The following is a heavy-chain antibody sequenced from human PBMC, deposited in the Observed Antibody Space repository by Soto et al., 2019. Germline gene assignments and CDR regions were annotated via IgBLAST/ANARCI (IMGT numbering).Heavy chain of an antibody. J-gene: IGHJ4*02. D-gene: IGHD3-3*02. V-gene: IGHV1-46*01. CDR1: GGTFSSYA. CDR3: ARQFWSGYYL. CDR2: INPSGGST. Sequence: GASVNVSCKASGGTFSSYAISWVRQAPGQGLEWMGIINPSGGSTSYAQKFQGRVTMTRDTSTSTVYMELSSLRSEDTAVYYCARQFWSGYYLWGQGTQVTVSS.